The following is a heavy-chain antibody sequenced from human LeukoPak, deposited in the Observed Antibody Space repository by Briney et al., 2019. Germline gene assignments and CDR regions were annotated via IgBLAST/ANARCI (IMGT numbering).Heavy chain of an antibody. CDR3: ARGSGYYLGHFDY. CDR2: IKQDGSEK. D-gene: IGHD3-22*01. J-gene: IGHJ4*02. Sequence: GSLRLSRAASGFTFSTYWMSWVRQAPGEGLEWVANIKQDGSEKYYVDSVKGRFTISRDNAKNSLYLQMNSLRAEDTAVYYCARGSGYYLGHFDYWGQGTLVTVSS. CDR1: GFTFSTYW. V-gene: IGHV3-7*01.